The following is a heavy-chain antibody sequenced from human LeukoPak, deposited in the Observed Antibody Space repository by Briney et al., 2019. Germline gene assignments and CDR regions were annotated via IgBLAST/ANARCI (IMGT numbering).Heavy chain of an antibody. CDR3: ARHPFATPFDH. CDR2: VFYTGDT. CDR1: GGSISSFY. D-gene: IGHD2-15*01. V-gene: IGHV4-59*08. J-gene: IGHJ4*02. Sequence: SGTPSLTCAVSGGSISSFYWSWIRQPPGEGLEWIGYVFYTGDTNSNPSLKSRVTMSLDTSKNQLSLRLTSVTAADTAVYYCARHPFATPFDHWGRGTLVTVSS.